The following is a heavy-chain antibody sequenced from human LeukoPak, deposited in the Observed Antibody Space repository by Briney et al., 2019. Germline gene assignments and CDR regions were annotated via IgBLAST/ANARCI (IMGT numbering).Heavy chain of an antibody. J-gene: IGHJ6*02. D-gene: IGHD5-18*01. CDR3: ARVEDTPMVNPPHYYYGMDV. V-gene: IGHV1-69*04. Sequence: EASVKVSCKASGGTFSSYAISWVRQAPGQGLEWMGRIIPILGIANYAQNFQGRVTITADKSTSTAYMELSSLRSEDTAVYYCARVEDTPMVNPPHYYYGMDVWGQGTTVTVSS. CDR2: IIPILGIA. CDR1: GGTFSSYA.